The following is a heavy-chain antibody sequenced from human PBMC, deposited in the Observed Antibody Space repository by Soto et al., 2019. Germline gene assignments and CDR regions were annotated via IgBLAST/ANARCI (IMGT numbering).Heavy chain of an antibody. CDR1: GFTFSSYW. CDR2: INSDGSST. Sequence: GGSLRLSCAASGFTFSSYWMHWVRQAPGKGLVWVSRINSDGSSTSYADSVKGRFTISRDNAKNTLYLQMNSLRAEDTAVYYCARRSFNLGYGMDVWGQGTTGTVSS. J-gene: IGHJ6*02. D-gene: IGHD1-26*01. V-gene: IGHV3-74*01. CDR3: ARRSFNLGYGMDV.